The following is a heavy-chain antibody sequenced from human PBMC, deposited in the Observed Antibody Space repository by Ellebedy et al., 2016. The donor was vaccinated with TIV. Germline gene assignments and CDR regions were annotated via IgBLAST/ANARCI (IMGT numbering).Heavy chain of an antibody. D-gene: IGHD1-26*01. Sequence: GESLKISXAASEFTFSSYWMSWVRQAPGKGLEWVANIKQDGSEEYYVDSVKGRFTISRDNAKNSLYLQMHSLRAEDTAVYFCARDKIVGATYFDYWGQGTLVTVSS. V-gene: IGHV3-7*01. CDR2: IKQDGSEE. CDR1: EFTFSSYW. J-gene: IGHJ4*02. CDR3: ARDKIVGATYFDY.